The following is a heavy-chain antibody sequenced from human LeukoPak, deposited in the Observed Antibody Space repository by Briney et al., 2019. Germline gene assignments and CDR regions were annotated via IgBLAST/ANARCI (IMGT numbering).Heavy chain of an antibody. V-gene: IGHV3-23*01. D-gene: IGHD1-1*01. Sequence: GGSLRLSCAASGFTFSSYAMSWVRQAPGKGLEWVSAISGSGGSTYYADSVKGRFTISRNNSKNTLYLQMNSLRAEDTAVYYCAKDVASRTGYTRAFDYWGQGTLVTVSS. CDR3: AKDVASRTGYTRAFDY. CDR2: ISGSGGST. J-gene: IGHJ4*02. CDR1: GFTFSSYA.